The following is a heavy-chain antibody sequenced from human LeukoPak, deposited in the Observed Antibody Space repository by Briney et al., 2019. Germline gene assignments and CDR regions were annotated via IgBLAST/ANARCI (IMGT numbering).Heavy chain of an antibody. CDR1: GFTFSSYA. D-gene: IGHD6-19*01. J-gene: IGHJ4*02. V-gene: IGHV3-23*01. Sequence: GGSLRLSCAASGFTFSSYAMSWVRQAPGKGLEWVSAISGSGGSTYHADSVKGRFTISRDNSKNTLYLQMNSLRAEDTAVYYCAKEPYSSGWYTSYYFDYWGQGTLVTVSS. CDR2: ISGSGGST. CDR3: AKEPYSSGWYTSYYFDY.